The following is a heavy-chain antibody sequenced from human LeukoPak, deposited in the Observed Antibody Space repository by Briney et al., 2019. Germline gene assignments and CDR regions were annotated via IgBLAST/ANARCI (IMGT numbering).Heavy chain of an antibody. Sequence: PGGSLRLSCAASGFTFSTYWMHWVRQAPGKGLVWVSRIKSDGSTHYADSVKGRFTISRDNAKNTVSLQMNSLRPEDTGVYYCARAPSESGGYYPEYFRHWGQGTLVTVSS. CDR1: GFTFSTYW. D-gene: IGHD3-22*01. CDR3: ARAPSESGGYYPEYFRH. J-gene: IGHJ1*01. V-gene: IGHV3-74*01. CDR2: IKSDGST.